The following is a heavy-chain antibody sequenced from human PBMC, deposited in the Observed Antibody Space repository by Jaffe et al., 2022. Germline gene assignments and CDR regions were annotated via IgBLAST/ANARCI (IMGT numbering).Heavy chain of an antibody. CDR1: GYSISSGYY. CDR3: ARLRGYSSGWYYFDY. J-gene: IGHJ4*02. Sequence: QVQLQESGPGLVKPSETLSLTCAVSGYSISSGYYWGWIRQPPGKGLEWIGSMYQSGNTYYNPSLKGRVTISVDMSKNQCSLKLSSVTAADTAVYYCARLRGYSSGWYYFDYWGQGTLVTVSS. D-gene: IGHD6-19*01. CDR2: MYQSGNT. V-gene: IGHV4-38-2*01.